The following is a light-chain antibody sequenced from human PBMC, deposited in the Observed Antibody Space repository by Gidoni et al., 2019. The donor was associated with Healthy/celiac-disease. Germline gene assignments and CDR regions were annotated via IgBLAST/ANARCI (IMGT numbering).Light chain of an antibody. CDR2: EVS. V-gene: IGLV2-14*01. Sequence: QSALTQPASVSGSPGQSITISCTGTSSDVGGYNYVSWYQQHPGKAPNLRIYEVSNRPSGVPDRFSGSKSGNTASLTISGLQAEDEADYYCSSYTSSSTPHVVFGGGTKLTVL. CDR1: SSDVGGYNY. CDR3: SSYTSSSTPHVV. J-gene: IGLJ2*01.